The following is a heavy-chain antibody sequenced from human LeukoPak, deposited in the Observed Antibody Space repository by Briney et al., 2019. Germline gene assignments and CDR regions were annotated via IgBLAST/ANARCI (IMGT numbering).Heavy chain of an antibody. V-gene: IGHV3-30*04. CDR2: ISYDGSNK. J-gene: IGHJ4*02. CDR1: GFTFSSYA. Sequence: GGSLRLSCAASGFTFSSYAMHWVRQAPGKGLEWVAVISYDGSNKYYADSVKGRFTISRDNSKNTLYLQTNSLRAEDTAVYYCARVATTVTTGYWGQGTLVTVSS. CDR3: ARVATTVTTGY. D-gene: IGHD4-17*01.